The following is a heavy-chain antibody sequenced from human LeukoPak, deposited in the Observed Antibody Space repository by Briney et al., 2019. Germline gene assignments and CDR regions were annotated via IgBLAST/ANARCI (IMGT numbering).Heavy chain of an antibody. V-gene: IGHV3-23*01. Sequence: GGSLRLSCAASGFTFSSYAMSWVRQAPGKGLEWVSAISGSGGSTYYADAVKGRFTISRDNSKNTLYLQMNSLRAEDTAVYYCAKALPSMARGVRVFDYWGQGTLVTVSS. J-gene: IGHJ4*02. CDR2: ISGSGGST. CDR1: GFTFSSYA. CDR3: AKALPSMARGVRVFDY. D-gene: IGHD3-10*01.